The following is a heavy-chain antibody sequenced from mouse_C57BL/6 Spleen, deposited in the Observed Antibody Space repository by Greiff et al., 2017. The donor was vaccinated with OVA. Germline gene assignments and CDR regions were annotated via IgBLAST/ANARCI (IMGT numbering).Heavy chain of an antibody. Sequence: EVKVVESGPELVKPGASVKMSCKASGYTFTDYNMHWVKQSHGKSLEWIGYINPNNGGTSYNQKFKGKATLTVNKSSSTAYMERRSLTSEDSAVYYCARWTNWYFDYWGQGTTLTVSS. V-gene: IGHV1-22*01. J-gene: IGHJ2*01. CDR2: INPNNGGT. CDR1: GYTFTDYN. CDR3: ARWTNWYFDY. D-gene: IGHD4-1*01.